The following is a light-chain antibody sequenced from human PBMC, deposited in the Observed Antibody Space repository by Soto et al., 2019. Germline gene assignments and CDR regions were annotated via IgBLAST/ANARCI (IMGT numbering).Light chain of an antibody. V-gene: IGLV2-14*01. J-gene: IGLJ1*01. CDR3: NSFSSSKTLPYG. CDR1: NSDIGSYNY. Sequence: QSVLTQPASVSGSSGQSITISCSGTNSDIGSYNYVSWYLQHPGKAPKLIVFEVSNRPSGISDRFSGSKSGNTAYLTISGLQTEDEAFYYCNSFSSSKTLPYGFGNGTKGTVL. CDR2: EVS.